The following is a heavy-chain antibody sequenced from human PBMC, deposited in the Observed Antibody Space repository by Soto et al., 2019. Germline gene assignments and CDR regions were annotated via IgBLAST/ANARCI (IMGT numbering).Heavy chain of an antibody. J-gene: IGHJ4*02. CDR3: ARVGGDDFGDSGGFDY. Sequence: SETLSLTCTVSGGSIRDYFWTWIRQPPGKGLEWIGYIYYSGRTNYNPSLKSRVSISVDTSKNHLSLQLRSVTAADTAVYYCARVGGDDFGDSGGFDYWGQGTLVTVSS. V-gene: IGHV4-59*01. CDR2: IYYSGRT. D-gene: IGHD4-17*01. CDR1: GGSIRDYF.